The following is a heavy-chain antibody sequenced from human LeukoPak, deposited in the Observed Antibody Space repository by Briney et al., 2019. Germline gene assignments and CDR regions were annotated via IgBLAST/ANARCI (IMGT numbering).Heavy chain of an antibody. CDR3: ASNFAPSGWNPFDY. D-gene: IGHD6-19*01. Sequence: PGGSLRLSCAASGFTFSSYGMHWVRQAPGKGLEWVAVISYDGSNKYYADSVKGRFTISRDNSKNTLYLQMNSLRAEDTAVYYCASNFAPSGWNPFDYWGQGTLVTVSS. J-gene: IGHJ4*02. V-gene: IGHV3-30*03. CDR1: GFTFSSYG. CDR2: ISYDGSNK.